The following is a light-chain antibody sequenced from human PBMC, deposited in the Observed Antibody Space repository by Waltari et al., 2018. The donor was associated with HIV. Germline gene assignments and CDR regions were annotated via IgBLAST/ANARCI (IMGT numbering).Light chain of an antibody. CDR3: QEYNKWPFT. CDR2: DAS. CDR1: QSVSSN. J-gene: IGKJ3*01. V-gene: IGKV3-15*01. Sequence: EAVMTQSPATLSVSPGESATLSCKASQSVSSNLAWYQQKPGQAPRFLIYDASTRATGIPARFSGSGSGTEFTLTISSLQSEDFAIYYCQEYNKWPFTFGPGTKVDIK.